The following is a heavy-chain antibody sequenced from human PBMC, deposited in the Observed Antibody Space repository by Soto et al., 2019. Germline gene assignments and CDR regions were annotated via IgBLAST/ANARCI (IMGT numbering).Heavy chain of an antibody. CDR3: AEGGLPPPGFLAS. Sequence: SETLSLTCTVSGGSISSYYWSWIRQPPGKGLEWIGYIYYSGSTNYNPSLTSRVTISVDTSKNQFSLKLSSVTAADTAVYYCAEGGLPPPGFLASWAQGTLVPFSS. CDR1: GGSISSYY. CDR2: IYYSGST. V-gene: IGHV4-59*01. J-gene: IGHJ4*02.